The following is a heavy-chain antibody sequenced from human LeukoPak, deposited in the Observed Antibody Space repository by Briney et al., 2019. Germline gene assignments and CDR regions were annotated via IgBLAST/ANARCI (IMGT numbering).Heavy chain of an antibody. CDR3: TKGGTPTGPYYYFYYMDV. D-gene: IGHD1-26*01. CDR2: ISYDGNNK. CDR1: GFTFSRNV. J-gene: IGHJ6*03. Sequence: PGGSLRLSCVASGFTFSRNVMHWVRQAPGKGLEWVANISYDGNNKFHADSVKGRFTISRDNSRNTLYLQMDSLRPEDTALFYCTKGGTPTGPYYYFYYMDVWGNGTTVTVSS. V-gene: IGHV3-30*01.